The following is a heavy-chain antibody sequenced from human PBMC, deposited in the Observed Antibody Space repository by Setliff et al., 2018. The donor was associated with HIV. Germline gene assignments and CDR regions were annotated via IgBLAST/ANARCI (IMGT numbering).Heavy chain of an antibody. D-gene: IGHD2-8*01. V-gene: IGHV1-8*02. CDR2: MNPNSSNT. CDR1: GFTFINYD. Sequence: ASVKVSCKASGFTFINYDINWVRQAPGQGLEWMGWMNPNSSNTGYAQKFQGRVAMTRNTSINTAYMELSSLRSEDTAVYYCARGRVMVYANRRYYCYMDVWGKGTTVTVSS. CDR3: ARGRVMVYANRRYYCYMDV. J-gene: IGHJ6*03.